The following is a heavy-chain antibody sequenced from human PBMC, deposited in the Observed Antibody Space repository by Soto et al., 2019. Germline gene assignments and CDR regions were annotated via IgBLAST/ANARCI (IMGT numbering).Heavy chain of an antibody. D-gene: IGHD5-12*01. J-gene: IGHJ4*02. CDR3: ARKLSGRDY. CDR1: GGSISSSNW. CDR2: IYHSGST. V-gene: IGHV4-4*02. Sequence: SETLSLICAFSGGSISSSNWWSWDRQPPGKGLEWIGEIYHSGSTNYNPSLKSRVTISVDKSKNPFSQQMSSVTAADTAVYYCARKLSGRDYWGQGTLVTVSS.